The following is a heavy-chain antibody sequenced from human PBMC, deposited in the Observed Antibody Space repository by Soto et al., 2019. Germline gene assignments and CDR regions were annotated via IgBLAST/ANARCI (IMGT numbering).Heavy chain of an antibody. CDR2: SIPIFGTA. CDR3: ARDRNYGGNSVGYYYYYGMDV. Sequence: QVQLVQSGAEVKKPGSSVKVSCKASGGTFSSYAISWVRQAPGQGLEWMGGSIPIFGTANYAQKFQGRVTITADESTSTAYMELSSLRSEDTAVYYCARDRNYGGNSVGYYYYYGMDVWGQGTTVTVSS. V-gene: IGHV1-69*01. J-gene: IGHJ6*02. D-gene: IGHD4-17*01. CDR1: GGTFSSYA.